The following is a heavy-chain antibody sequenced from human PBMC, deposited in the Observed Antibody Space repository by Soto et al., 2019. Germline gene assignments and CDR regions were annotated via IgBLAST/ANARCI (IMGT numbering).Heavy chain of an antibody. CDR2: IHSDGSST. V-gene: IGHV3-74*01. CDR3: ARGERGAFDL. CDR1: GFTFSYYW. J-gene: IGHJ3*01. Sequence: EVQLVESEGGLVQPGGSLRLSCAASGFTFSYYWMHWVRHAPGQGLVWVSRIHSDGSSTTYADSVKGRFTISRDNAKNNLYLQRNSLRAQDTAVYYCARGERGAFDLWGQGTMVTASS. D-gene: IGHD2-21*01.